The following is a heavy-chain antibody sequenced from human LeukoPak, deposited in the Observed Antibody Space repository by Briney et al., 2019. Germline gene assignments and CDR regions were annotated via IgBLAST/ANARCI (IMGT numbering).Heavy chain of an antibody. CDR2: IFSSGST. Sequence: SETLSLTCTVSSGSISRYFWSWIRQPPGKGLEWLGHIFSSGSTTYNPSLKSRVSISLDTSKSHFPLELRSVTAADTAIYFCARLYYDRSGFFPNYFDSWGQGTLVTVSS. CDR1: SGSISRYF. V-gene: IGHV4-59*08. J-gene: IGHJ4*02. CDR3: ARLYYDRSGFFPNYFDS. D-gene: IGHD3-22*01.